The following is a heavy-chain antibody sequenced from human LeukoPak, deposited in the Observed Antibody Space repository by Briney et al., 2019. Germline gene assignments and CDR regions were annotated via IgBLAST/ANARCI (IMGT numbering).Heavy chain of an antibody. J-gene: IGHJ5*02. V-gene: IGHV1-8*01. Sequence: ASVKVSCKAPGYTFTNYDVNWVRQATGQGLEWMGWMNPNSGYTGHAQKFQGRVTMTRNTSISTAYMELSSLRSEDTAVYYCARGPAASHRNWFDPWGQGTLVTVSS. CDR2: MNPNSGYT. D-gene: IGHD2-15*01. CDR1: GYTFTNYD. CDR3: ARGPAASHRNWFDP.